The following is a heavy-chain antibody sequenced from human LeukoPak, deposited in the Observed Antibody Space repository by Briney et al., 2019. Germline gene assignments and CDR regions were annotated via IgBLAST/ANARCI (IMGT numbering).Heavy chain of an antibody. CDR2: IYHSGST. CDR1: GGSISSGGYS. V-gene: IGHV4-30-2*01. J-gene: IGHJ4*02. Sequence: SETLSLTCAVSGGSISSGGYSWSWIRQPPGKGLEWIGYIYHSGSTYYNPSLKSRVTISVDTSKNQFSLKLSSVTAADTAVYYCARLGYCSGGSCLYFDYWGQGTLVTVSS. CDR3: ARLGYCSGGSCLYFDY. D-gene: IGHD2-15*01.